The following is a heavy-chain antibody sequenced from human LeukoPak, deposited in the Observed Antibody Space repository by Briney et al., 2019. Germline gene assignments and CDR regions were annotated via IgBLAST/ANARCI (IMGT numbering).Heavy chain of an antibody. CDR3: ARQKILDDNYDSSGYYVDQ. Sequence: SETLSLTCSVSNASIISSSYYWGWIRQPPGKGLEWIGSIYYRGRTYYNPSLKIRVTISADTSKYQFSLNLNSVTASDTAVYYCARQKILDDNYDSSGYYVDQWGQGSLVTVSS. CDR2: IYYRGRT. CDR1: NASIISSSYY. D-gene: IGHD3-22*01. V-gene: IGHV4-39*01. J-gene: IGHJ4*02.